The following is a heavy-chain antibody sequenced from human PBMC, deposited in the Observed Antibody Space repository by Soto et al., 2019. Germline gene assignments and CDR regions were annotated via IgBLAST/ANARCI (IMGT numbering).Heavy chain of an antibody. V-gene: IGHV1-18*01. Sequence: SVKVSFKASCYTFTSYGISWVRQAPGQGLEWMGWISAYNGNTNYAQKLQGRVTMTTGTSTSTAYMELRSLRSDDTAVYYCAREIYYYGSGSSRLNWFDPWGQGTLVTVSS. J-gene: IGHJ5*02. CDR1: CYTFTSYG. D-gene: IGHD3-10*01. CDR3: AREIYYYGSGSSRLNWFDP. CDR2: ISAYNGNT.